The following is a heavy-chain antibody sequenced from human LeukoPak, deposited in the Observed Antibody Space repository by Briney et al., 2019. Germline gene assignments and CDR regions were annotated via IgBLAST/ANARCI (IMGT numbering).Heavy chain of an antibody. J-gene: IGHJ3*02. CDR3: ARDKHIVVVTALDAFDI. V-gene: IGHV1-18*01. Sequence: ASVKVSFKASGYTFTSYGISWVRQAPGQGLEWMGWISAYNGNTNYAQKLQGRVTMTTDTSTSTAYMELRSLRSDDAAVYYCARDKHIVVVTALDAFDIWGQGTMVTVSS. CDR1: GYTFTSYG. CDR2: ISAYNGNT. D-gene: IGHD2-21*02.